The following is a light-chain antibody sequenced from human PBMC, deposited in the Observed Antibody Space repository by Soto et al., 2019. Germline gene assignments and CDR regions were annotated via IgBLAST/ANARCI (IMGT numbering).Light chain of an antibody. CDR3: QPYGSSPWT. CDR1: QSVSSSY. J-gene: IGKJ1*01. CDR2: AAS. Sequence: EIVLTQSPGTLCLSPGERATLSCSASQSVSSSYLVWHQQKPGQAPRLLIYAASRRATGITDRFSGSGSGTDFTLTISRLEPEDFAVYYCQPYGSSPWTVGPGTKVEIK. V-gene: IGKV3-20*01.